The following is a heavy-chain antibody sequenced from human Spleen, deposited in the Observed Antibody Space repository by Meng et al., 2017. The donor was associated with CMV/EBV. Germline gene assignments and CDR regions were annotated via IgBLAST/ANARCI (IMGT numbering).Heavy chain of an antibody. D-gene: IGHD1-26*01. CDR3: ARLGSYTSYYYGMDV. Sequence: GESLKISCAASGFVFRNDAMTWVRQAPGKALEWVSVIYSGGSATHHADSVKGRFNISRDNSKNMVYLHMNSRRADDTARYYCARLGSYTSYYYGMDVWGQGTTVTVSS. J-gene: IGHJ6*02. CDR2: IYSGGSAT. CDR1: GFVFRNDA. V-gene: IGHV3-23*03.